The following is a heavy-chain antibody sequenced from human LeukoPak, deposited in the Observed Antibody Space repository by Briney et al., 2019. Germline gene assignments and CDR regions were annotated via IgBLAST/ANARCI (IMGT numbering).Heavy chain of an antibody. CDR2: INLGGSR. Sequence: SETLSLTCAVHGGSFSGYYWSWIRQPPGKGPEWIGEINLGGSRDYNPSLKRRVTMSVDTSKNQFSLKLSSVTAADTAVYYCARDKLAAAGPDAFDIWGQGTMVTVSS. D-gene: IGHD6-13*01. V-gene: IGHV4-34*01. CDR1: GGSFSGYY. J-gene: IGHJ3*02. CDR3: ARDKLAAAGPDAFDI.